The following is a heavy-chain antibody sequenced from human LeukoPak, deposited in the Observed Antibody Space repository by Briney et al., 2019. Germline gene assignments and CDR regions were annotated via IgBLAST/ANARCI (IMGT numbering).Heavy chain of an antibody. D-gene: IGHD2-2*01. Sequence: ASVKVSCKASGYTFTSYGINWVRQAPGQGLEWMAWISAYNGNTNYAQKLQGRVTMTTDTSTSTAYMELRSLRSDDTAVYYCAREVVGYCSSSSCYDLDYWGQGTLVTVSS. J-gene: IGHJ4*02. CDR3: AREVVGYCSSSSCYDLDY. CDR1: GYTFTSYG. V-gene: IGHV1-18*01. CDR2: ISAYNGNT.